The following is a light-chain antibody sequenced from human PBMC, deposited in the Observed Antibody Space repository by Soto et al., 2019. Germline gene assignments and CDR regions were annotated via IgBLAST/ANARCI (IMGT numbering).Light chain of an antibody. V-gene: IGLV2-8*01. J-gene: IGLJ3*02. CDR3: SSYAASNNFYFV. CDR1: SSDVGGYNY. CDR2: EVT. Sequence: QSALTQPPSASGSPGQSVTISCTGTSSDVGGYNYVSWYQQYPGRAPKLMIYEVTKRPSGVPDRFSGSKSGNTASLTVSGLQAEEESEYYCSSYAASNNFYFVFGGGTKLTVI.